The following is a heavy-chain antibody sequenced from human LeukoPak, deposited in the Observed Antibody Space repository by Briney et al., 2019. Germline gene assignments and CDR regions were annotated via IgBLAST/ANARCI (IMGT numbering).Heavy chain of an antibody. V-gene: IGHV4-34*01. Sequence: SETLSLTCAVYGGSFSGYYWSWIRQPPGKGLEWIGEINHSGSTNYNPSLKSRVTISVDTSKNQFSLKLSSVTAADTAVYYCARGGLMVYAVRVQNDVFDIWGQGTMVTVSS. CDR3: ARGGLMVYAVRVQNDVFDI. J-gene: IGHJ3*02. CDR1: GGSFSGYY. D-gene: IGHD2-8*01. CDR2: INHSGST.